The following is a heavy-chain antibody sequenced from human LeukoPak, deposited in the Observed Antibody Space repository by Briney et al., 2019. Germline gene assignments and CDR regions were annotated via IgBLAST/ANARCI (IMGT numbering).Heavy chain of an antibody. J-gene: IGHJ6*02. D-gene: IGHD4-11*01. CDR1: GGSICSYY. CDR3: AQLTVTKDYYYYYGMDV. Sequence: SETLSLTCTVSGGSICSYYWSWIRQPPGKGLEWIGYIYYSGSTYYNPSLKSRVTISVDTSKNQFSLKLSSVTAADTAVYYCAQLTVTKDYYYYYGMDVWGQGTTVTVSS. V-gene: IGHV4-59*06. CDR2: IYYSGST.